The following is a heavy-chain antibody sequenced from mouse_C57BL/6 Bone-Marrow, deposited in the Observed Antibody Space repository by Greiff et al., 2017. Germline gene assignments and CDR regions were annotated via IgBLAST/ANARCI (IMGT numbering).Heavy chain of an antibody. D-gene: IGHD2-2*01. J-gene: IGHJ2*01. CDR2: IYPGSGNT. CDR3: ARSPYLLWLRRRDY. V-gene: IGHV1-66*01. Sequence: VQVVESGPELVKPGASVKISCKASGYSFTSYYIHWVKQRPGQGLEWIGWIYPGSGNTKYNEKFKGKATLTADTSSSTAYMQLSSLTSEDSAVYYCARSPYLLWLRRRDYWGQGTTLTVSS. CDR1: GYSFTSYY.